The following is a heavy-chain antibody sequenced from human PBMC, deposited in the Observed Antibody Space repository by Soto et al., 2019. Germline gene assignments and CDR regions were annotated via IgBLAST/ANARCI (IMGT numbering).Heavy chain of an antibody. Sequence: PGGSLRLSCAASGFTFSSYGMHWVRQAPGKGLEWVAVISYDGSNKYYADSVKGRFTISRDNSKNTLYLQMNSLRAEDTAVYYCAKTSGYWGQGTLVTVSS. CDR3: AKTSGY. CDR1: GFTFSSYG. CDR2: ISYDGSNK. D-gene: IGHD6-19*01. V-gene: IGHV3-30*18. J-gene: IGHJ4*02.